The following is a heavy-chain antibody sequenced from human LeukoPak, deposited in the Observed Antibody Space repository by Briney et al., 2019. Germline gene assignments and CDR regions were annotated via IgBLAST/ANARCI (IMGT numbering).Heavy chain of an antibody. CDR3: ARRDDYGDYYFDY. J-gene: IGHJ4*02. V-gene: IGHV4-59*08. CDR1: GGSISSYY. CDR2: IYYSGST. D-gene: IGHD4-17*01. Sequence: MASETLSLTCTVSGGSISSYYWSWIRQPPGKGLEWIGYIYYSGSTNYNPSLKSRVTISVDTSKNQFSLKLSSVTAADTAVYYCARRDDYGDYYFDYWGQGTLVTVSS.